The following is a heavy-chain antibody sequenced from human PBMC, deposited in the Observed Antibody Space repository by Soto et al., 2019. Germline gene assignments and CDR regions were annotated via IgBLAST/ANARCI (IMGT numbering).Heavy chain of an antibody. CDR2: IYYSGST. D-gene: IGHD3-10*01. CDR3: ARVGSSMEVRRFDD. V-gene: IGHV4-30-4*01. CDR1: GRSISSGDYY. Sequence: NPSETLSLTCTVSGRSISSGDYYWSWIRQPPGKGLEGIGYIYYSGSTYYNPSLKSRVTISVDTSKNQFSLKLSTVTASARAVYFCARVGSSMEVRRFDDWGQGTLVTVSS. J-gene: IGHJ4*02.